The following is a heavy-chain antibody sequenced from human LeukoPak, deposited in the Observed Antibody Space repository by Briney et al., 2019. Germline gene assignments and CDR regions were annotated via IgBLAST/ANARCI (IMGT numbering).Heavy chain of an antibody. V-gene: IGHV3-9*01. CDR3: AKANLHTGTTGDDGFHI. Sequence: GGSLRLSCGTSGCTFNDYAMHWARQAPGKGLEWVSGISWNSGTINYADSVKGRFIISRDNAKNSLYLQMNILRNEDTALYFCAKANLHTGTTGDDGFHIRGQGTMVTVSS. CDR2: ISWNSGTI. J-gene: IGHJ3*02. CDR1: GCTFNDYA. D-gene: IGHD1-26*01.